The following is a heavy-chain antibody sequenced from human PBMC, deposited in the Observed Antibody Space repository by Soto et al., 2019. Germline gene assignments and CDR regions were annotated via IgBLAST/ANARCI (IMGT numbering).Heavy chain of an antibody. CDR2: MSHSGRT. Sequence: SETLSLTCAVSGYSISSGCYWGWIRQPPGEGLEWIGCMSHSGRTYNNPSLKSRGTISRDTSKTQFSLLLTSVTAADTAVHFCAGYTDGWTNDYWGQGTLVTVSS. V-gene: IGHV4-38-2*01. D-gene: IGHD6-19*01. J-gene: IGHJ4*02. CDR1: GYSISSGCY. CDR3: AGYTDGWTNDY.